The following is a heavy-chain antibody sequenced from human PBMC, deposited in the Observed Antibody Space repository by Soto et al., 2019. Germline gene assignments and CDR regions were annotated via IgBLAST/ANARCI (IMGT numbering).Heavy chain of an antibody. CDR2: IYWDDDK. CDR3: XXXXXXASGIRYYFDY. J-gene: IGHJ4*02. D-gene: IGHD2-21*02. Sequence: QITLKESGPTLVKPTQTLTLTCTFSGFSFTTDGMGVGWIRQPPGKALEWLALIYWDDDKRYSPSLKSRLTXXXXXXXXXXXXXXXXXXXXXXXXXXXXXXXXXASGIRYYFDYWGQGTLVTVSS. V-gene: IGHV2-5*02. CDR1: GFSFTTDGMG.